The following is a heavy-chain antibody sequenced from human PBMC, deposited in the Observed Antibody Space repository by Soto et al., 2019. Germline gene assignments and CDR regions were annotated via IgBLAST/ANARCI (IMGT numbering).Heavy chain of an antibody. V-gene: IGHV3-21*01. CDR3: ARCRVSAYGSGSFDALDY. J-gene: IGHJ4*02. D-gene: IGHD3-10*01. CDR2: ISSYSSYI. CDR1: GFTFSSYN. Sequence: EVQLVESGGGLVKPGGSLRLSCAASGFTFSSYNMNWVRQAPGKGLEWVSSISSYSSYIYYADSVKGRFTISRDNAKNSLYLQMNSLRAEDTAVYYCARCRVSAYGSGSFDALDYWGQGTLVTVSS.